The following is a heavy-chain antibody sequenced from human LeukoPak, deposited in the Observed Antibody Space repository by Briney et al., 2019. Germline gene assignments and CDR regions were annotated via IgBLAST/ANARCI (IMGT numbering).Heavy chain of an antibody. CDR2: IYYSGST. V-gene: IGHV4-59*13. Sequence: SETLSLTCAVCGGSFSGYYWSWIRQPPGKGLEWIGYIYYSGSTNYNPSLKSRVTISVDTSKNQFSLKLSSVTAADTAVYYCARGTTWSYYGMDVWGQGTTVTVSS. J-gene: IGHJ6*02. D-gene: IGHD1-7*01. CDR3: ARGTTWSYYGMDV. CDR1: GGSFSGYY.